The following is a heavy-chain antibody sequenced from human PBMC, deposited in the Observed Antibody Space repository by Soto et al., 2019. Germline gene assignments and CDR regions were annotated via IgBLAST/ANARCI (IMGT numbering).Heavy chain of an antibody. Sequence: GGSLRLSCAASGFTFSSHAISWVRQAPGKGLEWVSAISGTGISTFYADSVKGRFTISRDNSKNTLYLQMNRLRVEDTAIYYCAKNRDGYYYTGTDVWGQRTTVTVSS. CDR1: GFTFSSHA. CDR3: AKNRDGYYYTGTDV. V-gene: IGHV3-23*01. CDR2: ISGTGIST. J-gene: IGHJ6*02.